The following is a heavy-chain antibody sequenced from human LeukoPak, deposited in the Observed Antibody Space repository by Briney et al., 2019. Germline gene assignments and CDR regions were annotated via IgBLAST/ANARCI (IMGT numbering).Heavy chain of an antibody. CDR2: INYSGST. Sequence: SETLSLTRTVSGGSINTYFWTWIRQPPGKGLEWIGYINYSGSTNSNPSLKSRVTISVDTSKNQFSVKLSSVTAADTAVYYCARQHSPGYFDYWGQGTLVTVSS. CDR1: GGSINTYF. D-gene: IGHD1-14*01. J-gene: IGHJ4*02. V-gene: IGHV4-59*08. CDR3: ARQHSPGYFDY.